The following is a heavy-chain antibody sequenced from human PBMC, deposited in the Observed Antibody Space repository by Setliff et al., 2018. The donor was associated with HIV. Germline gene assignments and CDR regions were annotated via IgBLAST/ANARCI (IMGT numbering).Heavy chain of an antibody. CDR1: GYSFPNDW. D-gene: IGHD3-9*01. Sequence: PGESLKISCKESGYSFPNDWIGWVRQKPGKGLEWVAIIFPRDSETRYSPSFEGQVTISVDRSLNTVYLQWSRLRASDSAIYYRTRHPLRPGIAGYFYFVDVWGTGTTVTVSS. CDR3: TRHPLRPGIAGYFYFVDV. J-gene: IGHJ6*03. CDR2: IFPRDSET. V-gene: IGHV5-51*01.